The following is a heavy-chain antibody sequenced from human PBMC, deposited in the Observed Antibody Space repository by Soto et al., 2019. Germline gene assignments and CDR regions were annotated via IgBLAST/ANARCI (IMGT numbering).Heavy chain of an antibody. CDR3: ARYTTGGTGFEY. D-gene: IGHD1-1*01. CDR1: GGSVSSGSYY. Sequence: SETLSLTCTVSGGSVSSGSYYWSWIRQPPGKGLEWIGYISYSGNTNYNSSLKSRVTISKETSENQFSLKVNSVTAADTAVYYCARYTTGGTGFEYWGQGTQVTVSS. CDR2: ISYSGNT. J-gene: IGHJ4*02. V-gene: IGHV4-61*01.